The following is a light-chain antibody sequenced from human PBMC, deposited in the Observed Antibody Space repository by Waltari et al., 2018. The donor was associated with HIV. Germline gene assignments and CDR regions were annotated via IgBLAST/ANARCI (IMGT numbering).Light chain of an antibody. CDR3: QSHDNKIFYV. Sequence: NFILTQPHSVSESPGKTVTISCTRSSGNIASSYVLWYQQRPGSSPTTVIYANNQRPSGVPDRFSGSIDSSSNSASLTISGLRTEDEADYYCQSHDNKIFYVFGGGTYVTVL. CDR2: ANN. CDR1: SGNIASSY. V-gene: IGLV6-57*01. J-gene: IGLJ1*01.